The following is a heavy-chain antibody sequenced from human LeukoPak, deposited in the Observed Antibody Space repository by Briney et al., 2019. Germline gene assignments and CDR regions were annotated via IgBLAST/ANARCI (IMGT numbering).Heavy chain of an antibody. V-gene: IGHV4-59*01. CDR1: GGSISSYY. CDR3: AGTELYDYGDYVGTTFDY. J-gene: IGHJ4*02. CDR2: IYYSGST. D-gene: IGHD4-17*01. Sequence: PSETLSLTCTVSGGSISSYYWSWIRQPPGKGLEWIGYIYYSGSTNYNPSLKSRVTISVDTSKNQFSLKLSSVTAADTAVYYCAGTELYDYGDYVGTTFDYWGQGTLVTVSS.